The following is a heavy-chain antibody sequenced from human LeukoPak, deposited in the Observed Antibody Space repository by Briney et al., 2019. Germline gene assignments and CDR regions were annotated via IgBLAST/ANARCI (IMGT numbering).Heavy chain of an antibody. CDR3: TSDPTFYSGRYCFDY. Sequence: SVKVSCKASGFTFSNSAVQWVRQARGQRLEWIGWIVVGSGNTNYAQKLQERVTITRDMSTSTAYMELSSLRSEDTAVYYCTSDPTFYSGRYCFDYWGQGTLVTVSS. CDR1: GFTFSNSA. D-gene: IGHD1-26*01. CDR2: IVVGSGNT. V-gene: IGHV1-58*01. J-gene: IGHJ4*02.